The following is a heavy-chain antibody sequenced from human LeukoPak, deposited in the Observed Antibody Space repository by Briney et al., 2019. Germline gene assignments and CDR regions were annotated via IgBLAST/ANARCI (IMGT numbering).Heavy chain of an antibody. CDR3: AKSHGDYYYYYGMDV. CDR1: GFTFSNYA. V-gene: IGHV3-23*01. Sequence: GGSLRLSCAASGFTFSNYAMSWDRQAPGKGLQRVSGISGSGGSTSFADSVKGRFTFSRDNSKNTVYLQMNSLRADDTAVYYCAKSHGDYYYYYGMDVWGQGTTVTVSS. J-gene: IGHJ6*02. CDR2: ISGSGGST.